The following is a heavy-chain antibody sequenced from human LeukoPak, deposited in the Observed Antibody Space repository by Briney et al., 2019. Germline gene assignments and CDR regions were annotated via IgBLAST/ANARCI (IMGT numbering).Heavy chain of an antibody. CDR3: ARDLLVVVVPAARSGLYYYYGMDV. V-gene: IGHV1-18*01. J-gene: IGHJ6*02. D-gene: IGHD2-2*01. CDR1: GYTFTSYG. Sequence: GASVKVSCKASGYTFTSYGISWVRQAPGQGLEWMGWISAYNGNTNYAQKLQGRVTMTTDTSTSTAYMELRSLRSDDTAVYYCARDLLVVVVPAARSGLYYYYGMDVWGQGTTVTVSS. CDR2: ISAYNGNT.